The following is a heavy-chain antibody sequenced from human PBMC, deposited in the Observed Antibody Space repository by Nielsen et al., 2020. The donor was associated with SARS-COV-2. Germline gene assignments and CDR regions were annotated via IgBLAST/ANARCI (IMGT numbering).Heavy chain of an antibody. V-gene: IGHV1-46*01. D-gene: IGHD6-19*01. CDR1: GYTFTSYY. J-gene: IGHJ4*02. CDR2: INPSGGST. CDR3: ATDDTSGWFEFDS. Sequence: ASVKVSCKASGYTFTSYYMHWVRQAPGQGLEWMGVINPSGGSTNYAQRFQGRVTLTTDTSTSTAYMELKSLRSDDTAVYYCATDDTSGWFEFDSWGQGTLVTVSS.